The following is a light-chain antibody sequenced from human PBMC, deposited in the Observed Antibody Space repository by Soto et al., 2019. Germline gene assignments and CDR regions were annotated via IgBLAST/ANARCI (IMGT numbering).Light chain of an antibody. CDR1: QSISHW. CDR3: QQYNAYPYT. V-gene: IGKV1-5*01. Sequence: DIQMTQSPSTLSAFVGDTVTITCRASQSISHWLAWYQQRPGRAPKLLIYDASSLESGVPSRFSGSGSGTEFHLTNSSLQPDYFSTYYCQQYNAYPYTFCQGTKPEIK. CDR2: DAS. J-gene: IGKJ2*01.